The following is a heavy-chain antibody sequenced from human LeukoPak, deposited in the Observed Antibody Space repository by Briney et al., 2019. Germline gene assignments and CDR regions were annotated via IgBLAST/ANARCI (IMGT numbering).Heavy chain of an antibody. D-gene: IGHD2-2*01. CDR1: GCSLSSYD. CDR3: ARADCFSSTCYLRSSWFDP. CDR2: ISTTSTYI. J-gene: IGHJ5*02. V-gene: IGHV3-21*01. Sequence: GGSLRLSCAASGCSLSSYDMNRVRQAPGKGLEWVSSISTTSTYIYYRYSVKGRFTISRDNARNSLYLQMNGLRAGQTAVYSCARADCFSSTCYLRSSWFDPWGQGTLVTVSS.